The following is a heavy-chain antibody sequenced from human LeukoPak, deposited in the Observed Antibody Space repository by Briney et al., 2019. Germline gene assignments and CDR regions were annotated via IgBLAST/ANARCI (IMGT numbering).Heavy chain of an antibody. CDR1: GASVSSSY. V-gene: IGHV4-59*02. J-gene: IGHJ5*02. D-gene: IGHD3-9*01. CDR3: ARKGDYDILTGYYTFDP. CDR2: IYYSGST. Sequence: PSETLSLTCGVSGASVSSSYWSWIRQPPGKGLEWIGYIYYSGSTNYNPSLKSRVTISVDTSKNQFSLKLSSVTATDTAVYYCARKGDYDILTGYYTFDPWGQGTLVTVSS.